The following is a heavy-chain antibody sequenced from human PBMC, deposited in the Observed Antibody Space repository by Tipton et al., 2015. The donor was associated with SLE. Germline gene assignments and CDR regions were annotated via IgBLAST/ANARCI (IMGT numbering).Heavy chain of an antibody. V-gene: IGHV4-38-2*02. CDR1: GDSISSGYF. CDR2: IYHSGST. J-gene: IGHJ4*02. CDR3: ARGRLCTAGMCNPNTFDY. Sequence: TLSLTCSVSGDSISSGYFWGWIRQPPGKGLEWIGMIYHSGSTYYNPSLKSHITMSVDTSKNQFSLKVNSVTTADTAVYYCARGRLCTAGMCNPNTFDYWGQGTLVTVSS. D-gene: IGHD2-8*02.